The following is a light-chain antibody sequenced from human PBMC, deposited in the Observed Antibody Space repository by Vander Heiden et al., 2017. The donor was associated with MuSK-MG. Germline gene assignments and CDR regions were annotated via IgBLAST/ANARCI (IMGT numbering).Light chain of an antibody. CDR1: QSVLYSSNNKNY. J-gene: IGKJ3*01. V-gene: IGKV4-1*01. CDR3: LQDVSSPRV. CDR2: WAS. Sequence: DIVMTQSPDSLAVSLGERATINCKSSQSVLYSSNNKNYLAWYQQKPGQPPKLLIYWASTRESGVPDRFSGSGSGTDFTLTISSLRAEDVAIYYCLQDVSSPRVFGHGTKVDVK.